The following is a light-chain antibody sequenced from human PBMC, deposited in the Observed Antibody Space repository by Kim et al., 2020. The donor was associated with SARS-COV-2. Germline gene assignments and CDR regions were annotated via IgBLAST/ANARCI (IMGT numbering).Light chain of an antibody. V-gene: IGKV1-27*01. CDR2: AAS. J-gene: IGKJ1*01. CDR1: QDLSNY. Sequence: ASVGDRVTITWRASQDLSNYLAWYQQKPGKVPKLLIYAASALQLGVPSRFSGSGSGTDFTLTVTSLQPEDVVTYYCQKYNSAPWTFGQGTKVDIK. CDR3: QKYNSAPWT.